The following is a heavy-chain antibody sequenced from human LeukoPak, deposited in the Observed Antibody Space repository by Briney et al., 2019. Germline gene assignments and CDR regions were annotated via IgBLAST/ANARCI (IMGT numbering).Heavy chain of an antibody. J-gene: IGHJ6*02. V-gene: IGHV1-46*01. CDR1: GYTFTSYY. D-gene: IGHD2-15*01. CDR3: ARDVVVVAAISSGYYYYGMDV. CDR2: INPSGGST. Sequence: ASVKVSCKASGYTFTSYYMHWVRQAPGQGLEWMGIINPSGGSTSYAQKFQGRVTMTRNTSISKAYMELSSLRSEDTAVYYCARDVVVVAAISSGYYYYGMDVWGQGTTVTVSS.